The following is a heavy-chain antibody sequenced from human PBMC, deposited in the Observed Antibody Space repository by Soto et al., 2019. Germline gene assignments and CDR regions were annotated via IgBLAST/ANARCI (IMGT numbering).Heavy chain of an antibody. CDR2: ISSNGGST. CDR1: GFTFSSYA. Sequence: PGGSLRLSCSAAGFTFSSYAMHWVRPTPGKGLEYVSAISSNGGSTYYADSVKGRFTISRDNSKNTLYLQMSSLRAEDTAVYYCVKDQGGYSGYVFDYWGQGTLVTSPQ. V-gene: IGHV3-64D*06. CDR3: VKDQGGYSGYVFDY. J-gene: IGHJ4*02. D-gene: IGHD5-12*01.